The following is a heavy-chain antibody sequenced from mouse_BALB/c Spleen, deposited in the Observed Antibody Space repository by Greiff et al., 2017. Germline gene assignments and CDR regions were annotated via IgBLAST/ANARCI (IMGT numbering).Heavy chain of an antibody. J-gene: IGHJ3*01. CDR3: ASVEPVAY. Sequence: EVKLMESGGGLVKPGGSLKLSCAASGFAFSSYDMSWVRQTPEKRLEWVAYISSGGGSTYYPDTVKGRFTISRDNAKNTLYLQMSSLKSEDTAMYYCASVEPVAYWGQGTLVTVSA. V-gene: IGHV5-12-1*01. CDR1: GFAFSSYD. CDR2: ISSGGGST.